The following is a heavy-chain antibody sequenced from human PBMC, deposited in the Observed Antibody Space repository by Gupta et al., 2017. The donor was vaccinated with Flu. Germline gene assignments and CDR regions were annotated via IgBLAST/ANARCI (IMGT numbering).Heavy chain of an antibody. D-gene: IGHD3-16*01. CDR3: AKGVITFGGDAYGMDV. J-gene: IGHJ6*02. V-gene: IGHV3-30*02. Sequence: GRFTISRDNSKNTLYLQMNSLRPEDTAVYYCAKGVITFGGDAYGMDVWGQGTTVTVSS.